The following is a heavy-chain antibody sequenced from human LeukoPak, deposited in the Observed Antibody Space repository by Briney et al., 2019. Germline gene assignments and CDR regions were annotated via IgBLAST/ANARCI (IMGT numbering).Heavy chain of an antibody. CDR1: GYGFTSYS. V-gene: IGHV1-18*01. D-gene: IGHD3-22*01. J-gene: IGHJ6*02. Sequence: ASVKVSCKASGYGFTSYSISWVRQAPGQGLEWMGWISAYNGNTKFAQKLQGRVTMTTDTSTSTAYMELRSLRSDDTAVYYCARPHSTYYYDSSGYLYGMDVWGQGTLVTVSS. CDR3: ARPHSTYYYDSSGYLYGMDV. CDR2: ISAYNGNT.